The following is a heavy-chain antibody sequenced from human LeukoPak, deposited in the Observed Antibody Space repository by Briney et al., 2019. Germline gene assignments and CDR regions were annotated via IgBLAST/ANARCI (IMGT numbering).Heavy chain of an antibody. V-gene: IGHV6-1*01. D-gene: IGHD2-21*02. J-gene: IGHJ3*02. CDR3: ARAESPTAIPAFDI. CDR1: GDSVSSNNIA. CDR2: TYYRSKWYY. Sequence: SQTLSLTCAISGDSVSSNNIAWNWIRLSPSRGLEWLGRTYYRSKWYYDYAVSVKSRITINPDTSKNQFSLQLDSMTPEDTAVYYCARAESPTAIPAFDIWGQGTMVTVSS.